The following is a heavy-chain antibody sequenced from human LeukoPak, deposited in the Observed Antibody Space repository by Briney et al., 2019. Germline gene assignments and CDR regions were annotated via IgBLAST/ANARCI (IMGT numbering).Heavy chain of an antibody. Sequence: LXLSXXXXGXTFXSYAMHWVRQAPXKXLEWVAVISYDGSNKYYADSVKGRFTISRDNSKNTLYLQMNSLRAEDTAVYYCARDRYYDFWSGYYNPSYYYYGMDVWGQGTTVTVSS. J-gene: IGHJ6*02. CDR2: ISYDGSNK. D-gene: IGHD3-3*01. CDR3: ARDRYYDFWSGYYNPSYYYYGMDV. CDR1: GXTFXSYA. V-gene: IGHV3-30-3*01.